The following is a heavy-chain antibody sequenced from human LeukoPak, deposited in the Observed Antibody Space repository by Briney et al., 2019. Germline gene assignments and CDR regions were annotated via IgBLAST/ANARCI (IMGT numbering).Heavy chain of an antibody. D-gene: IGHD3-22*01. Sequence: ASVKVSCKASGYTFTSYDINWVRQATGQGLEWMGWMNPNSGNTGYAQKFQGRVTMTRNTSISTAYMELSRLRSDDTAVYYCARLYYYDSSGSEVFDPWGQGTLVTVSS. CDR1: GYTFTSYD. CDR3: ARLYYYDSSGSEVFDP. V-gene: IGHV1-8*01. CDR2: MNPNSGNT. J-gene: IGHJ5*02.